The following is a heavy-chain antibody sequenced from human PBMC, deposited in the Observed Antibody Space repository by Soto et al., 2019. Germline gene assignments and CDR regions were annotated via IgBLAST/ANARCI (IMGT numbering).Heavy chain of an antibody. CDR3: AREGVKQLVRTNWFDP. Sequence: QVQLVQSGAEVKKPGASVKVSCKASGYTFTGYYMHWVRQAPGQGLEWMGWINPNSGGTNYAQKFQGRVTMTRDTSISTAYMELSRLRSDATAVYYCAREGVKQLVRTNWFDPWGQGTLVTVSS. CDR2: INPNSGGT. CDR1: GYTFTGYY. D-gene: IGHD6-6*01. V-gene: IGHV1-2*02. J-gene: IGHJ5*02.